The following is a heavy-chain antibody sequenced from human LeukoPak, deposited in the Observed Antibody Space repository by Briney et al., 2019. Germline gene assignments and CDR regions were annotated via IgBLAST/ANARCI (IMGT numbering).Heavy chain of an antibody. D-gene: IGHD3-16*01. Sequence: PSETLSLTCTVSGGSISSYYWSWIRQPPGKGLEWIGYIYYSGSTYYNPSLKSRVTVSVDTSKNQFSLNLSSVTAADTAVYYCVRGSTLRHYQYWGQGTLVTVSS. J-gene: IGHJ4*02. CDR2: IYYSGST. CDR1: GGSISSYY. V-gene: IGHV4-59*08. CDR3: VRGSTLRHYQY.